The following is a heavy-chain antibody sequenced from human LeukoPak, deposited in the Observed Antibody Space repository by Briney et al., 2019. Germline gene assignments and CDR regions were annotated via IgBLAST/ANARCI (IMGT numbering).Heavy chain of an antibody. CDR2: IYYSGST. J-gene: IGHJ4*02. CDR3: ARGGPGIVVVITSKPFDY. V-gene: IGHV4-39*07. D-gene: IGHD3-22*01. Sequence: SETLSLTCTVSGGSISSSSYYWGWIRQPPGKGLEWPGSIYYSGSTYYNPSLKSRVTISVDTSKNQFSLKLSSVTAADTAVYYCARGGPGIVVVITSKPFDYWGQGTLVTVSS. CDR1: GGSISSSSYY.